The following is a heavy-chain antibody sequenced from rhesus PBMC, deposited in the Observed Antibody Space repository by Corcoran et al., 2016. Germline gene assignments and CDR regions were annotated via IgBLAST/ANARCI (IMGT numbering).Heavy chain of an antibody. CDR2: IYGGSATP. CDR3: ARGISRFDY. CDR1: GGSISGGYD. Sequence: QVQLQESGPGLVKPSETLSITCAVSGGSISGGYDWTWIRQPPGKGVEWIGYIYGGSATPSYHPSLKSLVPISKDTSKTQFSLKLSSVTAADTAVYYCARGISRFDYWGQGVLVTVSS. J-gene: IGHJ4*01. D-gene: IGHD5-42*01. V-gene: IGHV4-76*01.